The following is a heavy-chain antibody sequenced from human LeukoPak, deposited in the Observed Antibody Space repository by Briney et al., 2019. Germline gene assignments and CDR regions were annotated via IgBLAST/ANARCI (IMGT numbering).Heavy chain of an antibody. CDR1: GYSVTSFG. CDR3: ARDLGEDTTMLFFDY. V-gene: IGHV1-18*01. Sequence: ASVKVSCKASGYSVTSFGISWGRQAPGQGPEWGGWISAYNGNTNYVQNLQGRVTMTTDTSTNTAYKELRSLRSDDTAVYYCARDLGEDTTMLFFDYWGQGTPVTVSS. CDR2: ISAYNGNT. J-gene: IGHJ4*02. D-gene: IGHD5-18*01.